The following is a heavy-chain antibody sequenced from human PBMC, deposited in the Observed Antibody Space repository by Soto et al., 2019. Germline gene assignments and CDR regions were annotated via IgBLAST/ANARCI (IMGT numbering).Heavy chain of an antibody. CDR1: GFTFSNYA. Sequence: SLRLSCAASGFTFSNYAMSWVRQAPGKGLEWVSTISDSGVTTYYADSVKGRFTISRDDSTNTLYLQMNSLRAEDTALYYCAKDLTGSCYSSPEHWGQGALVTVSS. CDR2: ISDSGVTT. V-gene: IGHV3-23*01. J-gene: IGHJ4*02. D-gene: IGHD2-15*01. CDR3: AKDLTGSCYSSPEH.